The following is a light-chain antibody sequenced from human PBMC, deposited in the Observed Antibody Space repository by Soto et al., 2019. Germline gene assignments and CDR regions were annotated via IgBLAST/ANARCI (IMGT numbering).Light chain of an antibody. V-gene: IGLV2-14*01. CDR2: DVS. CDR3: SSYTSRSTLV. Sequence: QSALTQPASVPGSPGQSITISCTGTSSDVGGYNYVSWYQQHPGKAPKLMIYDVSDRPSGVSSRFSGSKSGNTASLTISGLQVEDEADYYCSSYTSRSTLVFGGGTKLTVL. J-gene: IGLJ2*01. CDR1: SSDVGGYNY.